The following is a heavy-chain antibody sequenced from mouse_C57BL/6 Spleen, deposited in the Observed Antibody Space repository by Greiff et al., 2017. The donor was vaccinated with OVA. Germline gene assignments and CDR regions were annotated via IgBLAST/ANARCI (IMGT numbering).Heavy chain of an antibody. CDR3: ARSSNYFYFDY. D-gene: IGHD2-5*01. Sequence: EVSMRRAVSELVNHGSSVKIPCKASGYTFTDYNMDWVKQSHGKSLEWIGDINPNNGGTIYNQKFKGKATLTVDKSSSTAYMELRSLTSEDTAVYYCARSSNYFYFDYWGQGTTLTVSS. CDR1: GYTFTDYN. J-gene: IGHJ2*01. CDR2: INPNNGGT. V-gene: IGHV1-18*01.